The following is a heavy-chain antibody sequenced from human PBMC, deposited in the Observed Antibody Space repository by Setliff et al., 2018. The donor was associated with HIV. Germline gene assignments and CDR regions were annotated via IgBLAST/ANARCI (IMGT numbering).Heavy chain of an antibody. D-gene: IGHD2-21*02. CDR2: RKQDGSEK. CDR3: ARCGGDCMLFDY. J-gene: IGHJ4*02. Sequence: GGSLRLSCACSGFSFGDYWMTWVRQAPGKGLEWVANRKQDGSEKYYVDSVKGRFTISRDNAKNSLYLQMNSLRAEDTAVYYCARCGGDCMLFDYWGQGTLVTVSS. CDR1: GFSFGDYW. V-gene: IGHV3-7*03.